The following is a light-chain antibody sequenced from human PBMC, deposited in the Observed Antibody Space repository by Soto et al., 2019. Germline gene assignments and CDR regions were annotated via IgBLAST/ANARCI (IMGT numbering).Light chain of an antibody. CDR2: STS. CDR1: QTVHSY. V-gene: IGKV1-39*01. Sequence: DIPITQSPPSLSAFVGDRVTINCRASQTVHSYLHWYQQKPGKAPELLIYSTSNLRSGVPSRFSGSGSGTDFTLTISSLQPEDSATYYCQQSYDTPITFGQGTRLEIQ. J-gene: IGKJ5*01. CDR3: QQSYDTPIT.